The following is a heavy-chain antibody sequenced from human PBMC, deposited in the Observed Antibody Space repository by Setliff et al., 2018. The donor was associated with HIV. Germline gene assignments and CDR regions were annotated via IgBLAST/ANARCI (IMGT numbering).Heavy chain of an antibody. CDR2: IYTSGST. D-gene: IGHD5-12*01. CDR3: ARSPGVATITTFDY. J-gene: IGHJ4*02. V-gene: IGHV4-61*02. Sequence: SETLSLTCTVSGGSISSGRNYWSWIRQTAGKGLEWIGRIYTSGSTNYNPSLKSRVTISVDTSKNQVSLKLSSVTAADTAVYYCARSPGVATITTFDYWGQGTLVTVSS. CDR1: GGSISSGRNY.